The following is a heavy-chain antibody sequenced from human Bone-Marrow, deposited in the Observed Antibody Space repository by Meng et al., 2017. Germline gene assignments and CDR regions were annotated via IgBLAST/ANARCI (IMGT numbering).Heavy chain of an antibody. V-gene: IGHV4-31*03. J-gene: IGHJ5*02. CDR1: VGSISSGGYY. D-gene: IGHD1-26*01. CDR2: IYYSGST. CDR3: ASLYGVVGASWFDP. Sequence: LQATRPRLVKPSQTLALTCTVSVGSISSGGYYWNWIRQHPGKGLEWIGYIYYSGSTYYNPSLKSRITISVDTSKNHFSLKLSSVTAADTAVYYCASLYGVVGASWFDPWGQGTLVTVSS.